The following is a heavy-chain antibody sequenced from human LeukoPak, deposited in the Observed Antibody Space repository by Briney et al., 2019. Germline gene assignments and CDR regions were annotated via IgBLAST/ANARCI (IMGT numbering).Heavy chain of an antibody. D-gene: IGHD5-12*01. J-gene: IGHJ4*02. CDR2: ISVYNDNR. V-gene: IGHV1-18*01. CDR3: VRDGRFEYSHFYYFDY. CDR1: GYTFYSYG. Sequence: ASVKVSCKAPGYTFYSYGISWVRQAPGQGLEWMAWISVYNDNRRYAQNFQGRVTLTTDKSTSTAYMELRSLKSDDTATYYCVRDGRFEYSHFYYFDYWGQGTQVTVSS.